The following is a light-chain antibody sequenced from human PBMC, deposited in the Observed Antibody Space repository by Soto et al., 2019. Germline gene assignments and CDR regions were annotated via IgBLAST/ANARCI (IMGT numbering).Light chain of an antibody. CDR1: SSNIGAGYD. J-gene: IGLJ2*01. Sequence: QSVLTQPPSVSGAPGQRVTISCTGSSSNIGAGYDVHWYQQLPGTAPKLLIYGNNNRPSGVPDRFSGSKSGTSASLAITGLQADDEADYYCQSYDSSLSGFVVFGGGTKLTVL. CDR2: GNN. V-gene: IGLV1-40*01. CDR3: QSYDSSLSGFVV.